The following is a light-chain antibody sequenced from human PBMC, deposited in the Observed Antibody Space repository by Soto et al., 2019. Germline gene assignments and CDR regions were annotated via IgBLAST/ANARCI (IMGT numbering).Light chain of an antibody. J-gene: IGLJ2*01. Sequence: QSAPTQPPSASGSPGQSVTFSCTGTSSDVGGYNYVSWYQQYPGKAPKLMIYEVYKRPSGFPDRFSGSKSGNTASLTVSGLQPEDEADYYCSAYAGSSTWVFGGGTKLTVL. CDR2: EVY. CDR3: SAYAGSSTWV. CDR1: SSDVGGYNY. V-gene: IGLV2-8*01.